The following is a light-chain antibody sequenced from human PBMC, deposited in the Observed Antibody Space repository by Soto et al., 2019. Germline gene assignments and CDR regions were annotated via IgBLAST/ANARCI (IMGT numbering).Light chain of an antibody. V-gene: IGLV2-23*01. Sequence: QAVVTQPASVSGSPGQSITISCTGSSSDVGGYNLVSWYQQHPGKAPKLIIYEGSKRPSGVSNRFSGSKSGNTASLTISVLQAEDEADYYCCSYAGSRTYVVFGGGTKLTVL. J-gene: IGLJ2*01. CDR1: SSDVGGYNL. CDR2: EGS. CDR3: CSYAGSRTYVV.